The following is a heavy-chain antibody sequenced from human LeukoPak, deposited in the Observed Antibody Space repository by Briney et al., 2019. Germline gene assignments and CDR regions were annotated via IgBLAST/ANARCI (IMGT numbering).Heavy chain of an antibody. J-gene: IGHJ4*02. CDR1: GGSISSYY. CDR2: IYCSGST. CDR3: ARVFDTEPLFDY. D-gene: IGHD3-9*01. V-gene: IGHV4-59*01. Sequence: PSETLSLTCTVSGGSISSYYWSWIRQPPGKGLEWIGYIYCSGSTNYNPSLKSRVTISVDTSKNQFSLKLSSVTAADTAVYYCARVFDTEPLFDYWGQGTLVTVSS.